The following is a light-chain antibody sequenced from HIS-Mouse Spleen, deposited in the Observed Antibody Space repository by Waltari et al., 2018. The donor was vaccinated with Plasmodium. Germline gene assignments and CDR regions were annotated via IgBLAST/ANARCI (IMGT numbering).Light chain of an antibody. J-gene: IGKJ4*01. V-gene: IGKV3-11*01. CDR2: DAS. Sequence: EIVLTQSPATLSLSPGERAPLSCRASQSVSSYVAWYQQKPGQAPRLLIYDASNRATGIPARFSGSGSGTDFTLTISSLETEDFAVYYCQQRSNWPSLTFGGGTKVEIK. CDR1: QSVSSY. CDR3: QQRSNWPSLT.